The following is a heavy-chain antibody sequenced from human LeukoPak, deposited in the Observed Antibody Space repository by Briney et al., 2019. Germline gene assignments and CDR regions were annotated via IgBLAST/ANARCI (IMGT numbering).Heavy chain of an antibody. CDR2: INPNSGGT. J-gene: IGHJ4*02. V-gene: IGHV1-2*02. CDR3: ARGGGYSGYVRFDY. CDR1: GYTFTGYY. Sequence: GASVKVSCKASGYTFTGYYMHWVRQAPGQGLEWMGWINPNSGGTNYAQKFQGRVTMTRGTSISTAYMELSRLRSDDTAVYYCARGGGYSGYVRFDYWGQGTLVTVSS. D-gene: IGHD5-12*01.